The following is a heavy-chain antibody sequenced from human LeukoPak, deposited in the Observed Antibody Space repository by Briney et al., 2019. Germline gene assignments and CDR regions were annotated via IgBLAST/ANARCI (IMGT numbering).Heavy chain of an antibody. J-gene: IGHJ4*02. V-gene: IGHV3-48*03. CDR1: GFTFSSYE. Sequence: GGSLRLSCAASGFTFSSYEMNWVRQAPGKGLEWISSISGSSSNVYYAASVRGRFTISRDNAENSLYLQLNTMRAEDTAVYYCARGFRDTAMFLDYWGQGTLVTVSS. CDR2: ISGSSSNV. D-gene: IGHD5-18*01. CDR3: ARGFRDTAMFLDY.